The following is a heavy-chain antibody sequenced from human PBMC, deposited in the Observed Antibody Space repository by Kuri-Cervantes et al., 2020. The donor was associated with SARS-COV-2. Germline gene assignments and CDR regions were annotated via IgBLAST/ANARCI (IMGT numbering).Heavy chain of an antibody. Sequence: SQTLSLTCAVYGGSFSGYYWSWIRQPPGKGLEWIGEINHSGSTNYNPSLKSRVTISVDTSKNQFSLKLSSVTAADTAVYYCGKGDYESKGGHYYYAMDVWGQGTTVTVSS. V-gene: IGHV4-34*01. D-gene: IGHD3-16*01. CDR3: GKGDYESKGGHYYYAMDV. CDR1: GGSFSGYY. J-gene: IGHJ6*02. CDR2: INHSGST.